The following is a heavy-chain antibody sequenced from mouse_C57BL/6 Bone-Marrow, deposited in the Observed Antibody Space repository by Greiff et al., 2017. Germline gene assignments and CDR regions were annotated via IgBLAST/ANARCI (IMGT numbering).Heavy chain of an antibody. CDR1: GYTFTSYW. Sequence: QFQLQQPWAELVKPGASVKVSCKASGYTFTSYWMHWVKQRPGQGLEWIGRLHPSDRDTNYNQQFKGKATLTVDKSSSTAYMQLSSLTSEDSAVYYCAIEGITTVVATDYWSQGTTLTVSS. J-gene: IGHJ2*01. CDR2: LHPSDRDT. D-gene: IGHD1-1*01. V-gene: IGHV1-74*01. CDR3: AIEGITTVVATDY.